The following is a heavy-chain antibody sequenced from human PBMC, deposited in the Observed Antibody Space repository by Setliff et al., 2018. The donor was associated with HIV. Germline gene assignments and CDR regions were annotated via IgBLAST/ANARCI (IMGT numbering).Heavy chain of an antibody. Sequence: SETLSLTCSVSGGSISSTSYYWSWIRQPPGKGLEWIGSIYYSGNTYYNPPLKSRVTISVDTSKNQFSLKLSSVTAADTAVYYCARARGRIAAAGRPYFDYWGQGTLVTVSS. CDR3: ARARGRIAAAGRPYFDY. CDR2: IYYSGNT. J-gene: IGHJ4*02. D-gene: IGHD6-13*01. CDR1: GGSISSTSYY. V-gene: IGHV4-39*01.